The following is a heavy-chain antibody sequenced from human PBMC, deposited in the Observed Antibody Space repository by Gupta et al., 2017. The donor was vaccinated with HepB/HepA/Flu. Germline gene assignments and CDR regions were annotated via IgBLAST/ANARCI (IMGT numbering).Heavy chain of an antibody. D-gene: IGHD2-2*02. CDR2: IYPGDSDT. V-gene: IGHV5-51*01. Sequence: EVQLVQSGAEVKKPGESLKISCKGSGYSFTSYWIGWVRQMPGKGLEWMGIIYPGDSDTRYSPSFQGQVTISADKSISTAYLQWSSLKASDTAMYYCARPYCSSTSCYTEGFDYWGQGTLVTVSS. CDR1: GYSFTSYW. CDR3: ARPYCSSTSCYTEGFDY. J-gene: IGHJ4*02.